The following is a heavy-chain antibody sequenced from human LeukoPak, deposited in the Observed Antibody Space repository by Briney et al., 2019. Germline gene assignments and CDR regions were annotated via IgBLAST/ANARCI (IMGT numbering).Heavy chain of an antibody. J-gene: IGHJ4*02. D-gene: IGHD3-10*01. CDR1: GLTVGSNY. CDR2: LYSGGNT. CDR3: ARGRFGDPLNY. Sequence: GGSLRLSCAASGLTVGSNYMSWVRQAPGKGLEWVSVLYSGGNTYYADSVKDRFTISRDNSKNTVDLLMHSVTAEDTALYYCARGRFGDPLNYWGQGTLVTVSS. V-gene: IGHV3-66*01.